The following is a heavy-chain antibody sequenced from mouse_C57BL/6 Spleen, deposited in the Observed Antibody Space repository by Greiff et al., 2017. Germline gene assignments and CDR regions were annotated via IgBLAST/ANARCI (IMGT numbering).Heavy chain of an antibody. CDR2: IYPGSGST. CDR1: GYTFTSYW. V-gene: IGHV1-55*01. CDR3: ARGGYYGYDGDY. J-gene: IGHJ2*01. D-gene: IGHD2-2*01. Sequence: QVQLQQPGAELVKPGASVKMSCKASGYTFTSYWITWVKQRPGQGLEWIGDIYPGSGSTNYNEKFKSKATLTVDTASSTAYMQLSSLTSEDSAVYYCARGGYYGYDGDYWGQGTTLTVSS.